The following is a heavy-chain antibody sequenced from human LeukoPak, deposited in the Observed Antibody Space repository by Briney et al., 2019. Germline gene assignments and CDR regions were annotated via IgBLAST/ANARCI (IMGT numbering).Heavy chain of an antibody. CDR1: GFTFSSYG. V-gene: IGHV3-30*18. CDR3: AKGEYYYDSSGYYGF. D-gene: IGHD3-22*01. Sequence: PGGSLRLSCAASGFTFSSYGMHWVRQAPGKGLEWVAVISYDGSNKYYADSVKGRFTISRDNSKNTLYLQMNSPRAEDTAVYYCAKGEYYYDSSGYYGFWGQGTLVTVSS. CDR2: ISYDGSNK. J-gene: IGHJ4*02.